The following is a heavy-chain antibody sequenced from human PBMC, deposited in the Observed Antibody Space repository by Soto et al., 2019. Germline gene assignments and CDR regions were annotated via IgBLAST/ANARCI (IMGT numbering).Heavy chain of an antibody. CDR3: ARRYSSSFDY. CDR1: GGSISSYY. V-gene: IGHV4-59*08. J-gene: IGHJ4*02. CDR2: IYYSGST. D-gene: IGHD6-13*01. Sequence: SETLSLTCSFAGGSISSYYWSLIRQPPGKGLEWIGYIYYSGSTNYNPSLKSRVTISVDTSKNQFSLKLSSVTAADTAVYYCARRYSSSFDYWGQGTLVTVSS.